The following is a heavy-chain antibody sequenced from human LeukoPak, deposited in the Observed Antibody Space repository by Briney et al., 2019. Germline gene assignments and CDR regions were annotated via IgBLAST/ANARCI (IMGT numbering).Heavy chain of an antibody. Sequence: ASVKVSCKASGYSFTDYHIYWVRQAPGQGLECMGWIYPNSGGTNYAQKFQGRVTMTRDTSISTVYMELYRLTSDDTALYYCARGHIYFDYWGQGTLITVSS. D-gene: IGHD2-21*01. J-gene: IGHJ4*02. CDR1: GYSFTDYH. V-gene: IGHV1-2*02. CDR2: IYPNSGGT. CDR3: ARGHIYFDY.